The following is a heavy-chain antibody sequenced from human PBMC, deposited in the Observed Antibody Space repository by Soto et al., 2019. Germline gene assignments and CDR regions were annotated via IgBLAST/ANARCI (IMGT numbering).Heavy chain of an antibody. J-gene: IGHJ4*02. CDR2: IDTDGGGT. D-gene: IGHD4-17*01. CDR3: ATVFDV. Sequence: EVQLVESGGGLVQPGGSLRVSCAASGFTFRSHRIHWVRQAPGKGLEWVSRIDTDGGGTSYADSVKGRFTISTDNAETTVYRQMNGVRVEDTAVYYYATVFDVWGQGTLVTVSS. CDR1: GFTFRSHR. V-gene: IGHV3-74*01.